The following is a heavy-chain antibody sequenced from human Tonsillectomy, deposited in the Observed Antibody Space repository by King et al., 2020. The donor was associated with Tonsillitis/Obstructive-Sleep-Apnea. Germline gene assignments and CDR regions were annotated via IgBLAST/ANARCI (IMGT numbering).Heavy chain of an antibody. CDR3: ARDNGGGSAFDI. Sequence: VQLQQWGAGLLKPSETLSLTCGVYGGSFSGYYWTWIRQPPGKGLEWIGEISHSGSTNYNPSLKSRVTISVDPSKNQFSLKLSSVTAADTAVYYFARDNGGGSAFDIWGQGTMVTVSS. CDR2: ISHSGST. CDR1: GGSFSGYY. J-gene: IGHJ3*02. D-gene: IGHD3-16*01. V-gene: IGHV4-34*01.